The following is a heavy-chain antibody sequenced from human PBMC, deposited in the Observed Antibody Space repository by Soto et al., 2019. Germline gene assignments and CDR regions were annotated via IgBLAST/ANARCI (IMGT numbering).Heavy chain of an antibody. CDR1: GYTFTDYT. D-gene: IGHD6-19*01. Sequence: ASVKVSCKASGYTFTDYTIQWVRQAPGQRPEWMGWINTGNGNTRYSQTFQGRVTFTRDSSASTAYMELGSLRSEDTAVYFCAREAVGYMSRYFHFWGQGTLVTVSS. J-gene: IGHJ4*02. CDR2: INTGNGNT. V-gene: IGHV1-3*04. CDR3: AREAVGYMSRYFHF.